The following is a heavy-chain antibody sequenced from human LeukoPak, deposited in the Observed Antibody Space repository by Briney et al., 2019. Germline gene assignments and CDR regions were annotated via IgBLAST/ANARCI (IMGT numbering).Heavy chain of an antibody. J-gene: IGHJ3*02. D-gene: IGHD2-2*01. CDR2: IYPGDSDT. V-gene: IGHV5-51*01. CDR3: ASPSLMAKGYCSSTSCGGCAFDI. Sequence: GESRKISSKGSGYSFTSYWIGWGRQMPGKGLDGMGVIYPGDSDTRFSPSFQGQGTISDEQSISTAYLQSSSLKASATAIYYCASPSLMAKGYCSSTSCGGCAFDIRAQPALVPVPS. CDR1: GYSFTSYW.